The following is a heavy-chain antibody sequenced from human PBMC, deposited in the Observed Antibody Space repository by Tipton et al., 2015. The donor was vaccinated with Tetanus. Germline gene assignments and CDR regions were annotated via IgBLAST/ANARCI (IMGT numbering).Heavy chain of an antibody. CDR2: INYSGST. D-gene: IGHD3-16*01. V-gene: IGHV4-30-4*01. J-gene: IGHJ6*02. CDR3: ARDHGITWGGMGYYYGMDV. Sequence: TLSLTCTVSGDSLSNGDYYWSWIRQPPGKGLESIGYINYSGSTYYNPSLKSRVTISVDTAKNQFSLRLSSVTAADTAVYYCARDHGITWGGMGYYYGMDVWGQGTTVTVSS. CDR1: GDSLSNGDYY.